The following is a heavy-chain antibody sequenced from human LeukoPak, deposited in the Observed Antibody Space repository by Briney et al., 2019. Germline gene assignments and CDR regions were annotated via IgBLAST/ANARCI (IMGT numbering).Heavy chain of an antibody. D-gene: IGHD6-13*01. J-gene: IGHJ4*02. CDR3: ARETIAAAGKFDY. V-gene: IGHV1-3*01. Sequence: ASVKVSCKASGYTFTNYVVHWVRQAPGQRPEWMGWINAGNGDTKYSQKFQGRVTITADESTSTAYMELSSLRSEDTAVYYCARETIAAAGKFDYWGQGTLVTVSS. CDR2: INAGNGDT. CDR1: GYTFTNYV.